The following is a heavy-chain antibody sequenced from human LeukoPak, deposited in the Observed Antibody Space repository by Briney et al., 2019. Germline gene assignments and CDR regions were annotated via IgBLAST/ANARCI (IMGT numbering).Heavy chain of an antibody. CDR1: GYTFTGYY. J-gene: IGHJ4*02. D-gene: IGHD4-17*01. CDR2: INPNSGGT. CDR3: ARRTTVGDFDY. Sequence: ASVKVSCKASGYTFTGYYMHWVRQAPGQGLEWMGWINPNSGGTNYAQKFQGWVTMTRDTSISTAYMELSRLRSDDTAAYYCARRTTVGDFDYWGQGTLVTVSS. V-gene: IGHV1-2*04.